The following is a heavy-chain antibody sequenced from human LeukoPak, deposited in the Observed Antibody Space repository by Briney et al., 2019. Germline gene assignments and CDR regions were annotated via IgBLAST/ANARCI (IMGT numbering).Heavy chain of an antibody. CDR1: GVTFSRFW. Sequence: GGSLRLSCAASGVTFSRFWMSWVRQAPGKGLQWVANINEDGSEKHYVDSVKGRFTISRDNAENSLYLQMNSLRAEDTAVYYCASGGHLDWWGQGALVTVAS. CDR3: ASGGHLDW. D-gene: IGHD3-16*01. CDR2: INEDGSEK. V-gene: IGHV3-7*03. J-gene: IGHJ4*02.